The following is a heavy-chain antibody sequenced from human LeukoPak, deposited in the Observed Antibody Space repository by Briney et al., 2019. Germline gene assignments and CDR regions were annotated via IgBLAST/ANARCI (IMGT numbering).Heavy chain of an antibody. Sequence: GGSLRLSCAASGFTFSSYSRHWGGPAPGKGLEGVAVISLDGSNKYHADSVKGRFTISRDNSKKTLYLHMNSLRTEDPAVYYCARGPAGITLVRGGFDPWGEGTLVTVSS. CDR1: GFTFSSYS. D-gene: IGHD3-10*01. CDR2: ISLDGSNK. J-gene: IGHJ5*02. CDR3: ARGPAGITLVRGGFDP. V-gene: IGHV3-30-3*01.